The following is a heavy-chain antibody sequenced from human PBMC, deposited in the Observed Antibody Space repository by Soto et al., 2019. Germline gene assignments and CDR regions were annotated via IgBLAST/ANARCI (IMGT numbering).Heavy chain of an antibody. V-gene: IGHV1-69*13. Sequence: SVKVSCKASGGTFSSYAISWVRQAPGQGLEWMGGIIPIFGTANYAQKFQGRVTITADESTSTAYMEPSSLRSEDTAVYYCANTKYYYDSSGYYPIVGYDAFDIWGQGTMVTVS. CDR3: ANTKYYYDSSGYYPIVGYDAFDI. CDR1: GGTFSSYA. J-gene: IGHJ3*02. CDR2: IIPIFGTA. D-gene: IGHD3-22*01.